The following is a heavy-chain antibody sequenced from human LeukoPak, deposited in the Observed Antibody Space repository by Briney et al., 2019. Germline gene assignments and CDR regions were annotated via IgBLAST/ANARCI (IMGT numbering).Heavy chain of an antibody. J-gene: IGHJ6*02. V-gene: IGHV1-46*01. Sequence: ASVKVSCKASGFTFSVYWMHWVRQAPGQGLEWMGVINPRGDEAVYAQKFQGRITMTRDTPTNTAYMELSSLGPEDTAVYYCARTDIVVVPAARVETYYYYGMDVWGQGTTVTVSS. CDR2: INPRGDEA. D-gene: IGHD2-2*01. CDR3: ARTDIVVVPAARVETYYYYGMDV. CDR1: GFTFSVYW.